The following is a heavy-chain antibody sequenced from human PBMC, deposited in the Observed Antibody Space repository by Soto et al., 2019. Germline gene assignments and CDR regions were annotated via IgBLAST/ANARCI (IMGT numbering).Heavy chain of an antibody. D-gene: IGHD4-4*01. V-gene: IGHV3-21*01. CDR2: ISSSSSYI. CDR1: GFTVSSNY. J-gene: IGHJ4*02. CDR3: ARDRRRTVLDY. Sequence: GALRLSCAASGFTVSSNYMSWVRQAPGKGLEWVSSISSSSSYIYYADSVKGRFTISRDNAKNSLYLQMNSLRAEDTAVYYCARDRRRTVLDYWGQGTLVTVSS.